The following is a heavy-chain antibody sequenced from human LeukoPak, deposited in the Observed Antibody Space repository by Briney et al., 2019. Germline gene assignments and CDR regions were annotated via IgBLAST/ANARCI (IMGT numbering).Heavy chain of an antibody. CDR1: GFTFSSYG. CDR3: ARGLYSGSYYFDY. V-gene: IGHV3-33*01. D-gene: IGHD1-26*01. Sequence: GGSLRLYCAASGFTFSSYGMHWVRQAPGKGLEWVAVIWYDGSNKYYADSVKGRFTISRDNSKNTLYLQMNSLRAEDAAVYYCARGLYSGSYYFDYWGQGTLVTVSS. J-gene: IGHJ4*02. CDR2: IWYDGSNK.